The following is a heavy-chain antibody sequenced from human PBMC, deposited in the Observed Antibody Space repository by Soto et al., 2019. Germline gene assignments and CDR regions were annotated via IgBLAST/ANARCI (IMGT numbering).Heavy chain of an antibody. CDR3: ASLDTARIQIAGY. CDR2: TRSKAHSYAT. J-gene: IGHJ4*02. V-gene: IGHV3-73*01. Sequence: GGSLRLSCAASGFSFSDSAIHWVRQASGKGLEWVGRTRSKAHSYATAFAASVKGRFTISRDDSKNTVYLQMNSLKTEDTAIYYCASLDTARIQIAGYRGQGIPVTVSS. CDR1: GFSFSDSA. D-gene: IGHD5-18*01.